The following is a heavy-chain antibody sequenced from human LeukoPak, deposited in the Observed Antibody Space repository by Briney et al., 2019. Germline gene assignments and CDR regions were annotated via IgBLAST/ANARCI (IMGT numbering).Heavy chain of an antibody. CDR1: GFTFSTYS. D-gene: IGHD4-17*01. Sequence: GGSLRLSCAASGFTFSTYSMNWVRQAPGKGLEWVSSISSTSDYIYYAESVKRRFTISRDHAQKSLYLQVNSLRAEDTAVYYCARDQNTVTTALDYWGQGTMVTVSS. V-gene: IGHV3-21*01. CDR2: ISSTSDYI. J-gene: IGHJ4*02. CDR3: ARDQNTVTTALDY.